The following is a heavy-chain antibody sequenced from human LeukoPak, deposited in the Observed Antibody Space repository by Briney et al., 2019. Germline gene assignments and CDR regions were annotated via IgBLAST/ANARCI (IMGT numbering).Heavy chain of an antibody. CDR2: ISSSSSYI. V-gene: IGHV3-21*01. CDR3: ARTMVPPAFDI. D-gene: IGHD4/OR15-4a*01. J-gene: IGHJ3*02. CDR1: GFTFSNYG. Sequence: KPGGSLRLSCAASGFTFSNYGMHWVRQAPGKGLEWVSSISSSSSYIYYADSVKGRFTISRDNAKNSLYLQMNSLRAEDTAVYYCARTMVPPAFDIWGQGTMVTVSS.